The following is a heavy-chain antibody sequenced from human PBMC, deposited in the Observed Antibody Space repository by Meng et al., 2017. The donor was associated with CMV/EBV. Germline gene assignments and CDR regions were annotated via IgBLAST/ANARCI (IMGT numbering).Heavy chain of an antibody. D-gene: IGHD6-19*01. CDR1: GGSISSYY. CDR2: IYPSGST. J-gene: IGHJ4*02. V-gene: IGHV4-4*07. CDR3: ARDSSGWYPHFDY. Sequence: QVPWQASAPALVKPADTVSLTCTVSGGSISSYYGSWIRQPAGQGLEWIGRIYPSGSTNYNPSLKSRVTMSVDTSKNQFSLKLSSVTAADTAVYHCARDSSGWYPHFDYWGQGTLVTVSS.